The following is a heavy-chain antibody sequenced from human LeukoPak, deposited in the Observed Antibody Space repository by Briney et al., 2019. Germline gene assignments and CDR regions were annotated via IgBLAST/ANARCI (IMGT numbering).Heavy chain of an antibody. Sequence: SETLSLTCTVSGGSISSNSYYWGWIRQPPGKGLEWIGNIYYSGSTYYNPSLKSRVTISIDTSKNQFSLKLRSVTAADTAVYYCARDTPGYSSSWSFDYWGQGTLVTVSS. CDR2: IYYSGST. CDR1: GGSISSNSYY. V-gene: IGHV4-39*07. D-gene: IGHD6-13*01. J-gene: IGHJ4*02. CDR3: ARDTPGYSSSWSFDY.